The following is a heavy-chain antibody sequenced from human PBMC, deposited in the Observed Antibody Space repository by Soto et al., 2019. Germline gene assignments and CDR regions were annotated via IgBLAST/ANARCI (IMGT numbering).Heavy chain of an antibody. D-gene: IGHD1-1*01. CDR2: IYSSGRT. V-gene: IGHV3-66*01. J-gene: IGHJ3*02. CDR1: GFTVSYNY. CDR3: ARDDLERRGGYGAFDI. Sequence: EVQMVESGGGLVQPGGSLRLSCATSGFTVSYNYMSWVRQAPGKGLEVVSAIYSSGRTYYADSVKGRFTVSRDKSRDTVYLQMNRRGVEDTAVYFCARDDLERRGGYGAFDIWGQGTMVTVSS.